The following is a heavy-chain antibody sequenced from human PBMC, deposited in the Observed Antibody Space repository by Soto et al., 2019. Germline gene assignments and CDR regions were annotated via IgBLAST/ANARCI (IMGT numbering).Heavy chain of an antibody. CDR3: ARAPSGWYGYYFDY. V-gene: IGHV4-59*01. Sequence: QVQLQESGPGLVKPSETLSLTCTVSGGSISSYYWSWIRQPPGKGLEWIGYIYYSGSTNYNPSLKSRVTISVDTSKNQFSLKLSSVTAADTAVYYCARAPSGWYGYYFDYWGQGTLVTVSS. J-gene: IGHJ4*02. CDR1: GGSISSYY. CDR2: IYYSGST. D-gene: IGHD6-19*01.